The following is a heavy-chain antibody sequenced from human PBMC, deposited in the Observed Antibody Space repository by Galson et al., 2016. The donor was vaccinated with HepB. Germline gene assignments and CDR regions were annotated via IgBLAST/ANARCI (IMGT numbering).Heavy chain of an antibody. D-gene: IGHD4-17*01. Sequence: SLRLSCAASGFTFSGHGMHWVRQAPGKGLEWVAIISYDGSNKNYADSVKGRFTISRDNSKNMLYLQMYSLRAEDTAVYFCAKDLVDYGDYDHYYYGMDVWGQGTTVTVSS. V-gene: IGHV3-30*18. CDR3: AKDLVDYGDYDHYYYGMDV. J-gene: IGHJ6*02. CDR2: ISYDGSNK. CDR1: GFTFSGHG.